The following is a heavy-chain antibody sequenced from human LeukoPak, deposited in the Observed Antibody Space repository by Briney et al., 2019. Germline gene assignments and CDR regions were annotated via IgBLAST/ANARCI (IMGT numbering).Heavy chain of an antibody. CDR2: IYYSGSG. D-gene: IGHD6-13*01. CDR3: ARHWETSSWYVDY. V-gene: IGHV4-59*08. Sequence: PSETLSLTCTVSGGSISSYYWSWIRQPPGKGLEWIGYIYYSGSGHYNPSLKSRVTISLDTSKNQLSLKVSSVTAADTAVYYCARHWETSSWYVDYWGQGTLVTVSS. CDR1: GGSISSYY. J-gene: IGHJ4*02.